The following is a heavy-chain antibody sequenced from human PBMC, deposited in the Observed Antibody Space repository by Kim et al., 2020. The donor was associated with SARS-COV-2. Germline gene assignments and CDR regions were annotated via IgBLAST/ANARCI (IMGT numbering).Heavy chain of an antibody. CDR2: ISGSGGST. Sequence: GGSLRLSCAASGFTFSSYAMSWVRQAPGKGLEWVSAISGSGGSTYYADSVKGPFTISRDNSKNTLYLQMNSLRAEDTAVYYCAKDRLPQMDIVAKYYFDYWCQGTLVTVSS. J-gene: IGHJ4*02. V-gene: IGHV3-23*01. CDR1: GFTFSSYA. CDR3: AKDRLPQMDIVAKYYFDY. D-gene: IGHD5-12*01.